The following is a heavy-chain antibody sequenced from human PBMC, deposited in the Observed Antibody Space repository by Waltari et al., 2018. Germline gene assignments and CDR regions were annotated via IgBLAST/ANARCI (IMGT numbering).Heavy chain of an antibody. Sequence: QVQLQESGPGLVKPSETLSLTCTVSGGSISSYYWSWIRQPPGKGLEWIGYTYYSGSTNYNPSLKSRVTISVDTSKNQFSLKLSAVTAADTAVYYCARQRFGVVSRGFDYWGQGTLVTVSS. CDR2: TYYSGST. CDR1: GGSISSYY. D-gene: IGHD3-3*01. J-gene: IGHJ4*02. V-gene: IGHV4-59*08. CDR3: ARQRFGVVSRGFDY.